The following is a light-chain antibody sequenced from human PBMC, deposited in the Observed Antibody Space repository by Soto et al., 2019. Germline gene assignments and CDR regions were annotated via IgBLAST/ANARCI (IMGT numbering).Light chain of an antibody. CDR3: SSSTSSSTYV. Sequence: QSALTQPASVSGSPGQSITISCTGTSSDVGGSNYVSWYQQHPGKAPKLIIFDVSHRPSGFSNRFSGSKSGNTASLTISGLPDEDEADYYCSSSTSSSTYVFGTGTKLTVL. V-gene: IGLV2-14*03. CDR2: DVS. J-gene: IGLJ1*01. CDR1: SSDVGGSNY.